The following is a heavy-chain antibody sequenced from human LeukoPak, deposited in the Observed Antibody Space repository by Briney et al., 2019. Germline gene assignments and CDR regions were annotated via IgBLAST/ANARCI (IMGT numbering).Heavy chain of an antibody. Sequence: PGGSLRLSCAASGFTFSSYGMHWVRQAPGKGLEWVAIISYDESNKYYADSVKGRFTISRDNSKNTLYLQMNSLKAEDTAVYYCARDPWFGEGDAFDIWGQGTMVTVSS. V-gene: IGHV3-30*03. CDR2: ISYDESNK. CDR3: ARDPWFGEGDAFDI. D-gene: IGHD3-10*01. CDR1: GFTFSSYG. J-gene: IGHJ3*02.